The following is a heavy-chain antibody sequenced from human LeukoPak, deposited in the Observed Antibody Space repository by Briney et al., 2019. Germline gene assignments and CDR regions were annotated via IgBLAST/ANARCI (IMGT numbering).Heavy chain of an antibody. D-gene: IGHD3-3*01. Sequence: PSGTLSLTCTVSGASISNYSWSWIRQPAGKGLQWIGRIDNRGTTNYNPSLKSRVSMSGDTSKNQFSLKLSSVTAADTAIFYCARDRYDFWSGFSGDFYYYHYMDVWGKGTTVTVSS. J-gene: IGHJ6*03. CDR1: GASISNYS. CDR3: ARDRYDFWSGFSGDFYYYHYMDV. CDR2: IDNRGTT. V-gene: IGHV4-4*07.